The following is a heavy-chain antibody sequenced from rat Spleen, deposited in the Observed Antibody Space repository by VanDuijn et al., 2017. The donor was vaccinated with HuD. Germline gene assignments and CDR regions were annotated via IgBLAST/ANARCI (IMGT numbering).Heavy chain of an antibody. CDR2: ISYGDSSGHSST. D-gene: IGHD1-12*02. CDR1: GFTFSDYG. CDR3: ATGIYYYDGTYYYFDY. J-gene: IGHJ2*01. Sequence: EVQLVESGGGLVQPGRSLKLSCAASGFTFSDYGVAWVRQAPTKGLEWVATISYGDSSGHSSTYYRDSVKGRFTISRDNAKSTLSLQMDSLRSEDTATYYCATGIYYYDGTYYYFDYWGQGVMVTVSS. V-gene: IGHV5-29*01.